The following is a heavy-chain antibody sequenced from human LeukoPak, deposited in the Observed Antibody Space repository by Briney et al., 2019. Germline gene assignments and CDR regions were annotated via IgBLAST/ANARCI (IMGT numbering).Heavy chain of an antibody. Sequence: GASVKVSCKASGYTFTGYYTHWVRQAPGQGLEWMGRINPNSGGTNYAQKFQGRVTMTRDTSISTAYMELSRLRSDDTAVYYCARDWVNRWLGYCSSTSCAAFDYWGQGTLLTVSS. CDR2: INPNSGGT. J-gene: IGHJ4*02. V-gene: IGHV1-2*06. D-gene: IGHD2-2*01. CDR3: ARDWVNRWLGYCSSTSCAAFDY. CDR1: GYTFTGYY.